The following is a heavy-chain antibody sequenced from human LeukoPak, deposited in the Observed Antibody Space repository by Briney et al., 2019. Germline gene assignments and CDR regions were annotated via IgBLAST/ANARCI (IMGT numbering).Heavy chain of an antibody. J-gene: IGHJ6*03. D-gene: IGHD2-2*02. Sequence: PSETLSLTCAVYGGSFSGYYWSWIRQPPGKGLEWIGEINHSGSTNYNPSLKSRVTISVDTSKNQFSLKLSSVTAADTAVYYCARRRYCSSTSCYTSPSRFYYYYYMDVWGKGTTVTVSS. CDR1: GGSFSGYY. CDR3: ARRRYCSSTSCYTSPSRFYYYYYMDV. CDR2: INHSGST. V-gene: IGHV4-34*01.